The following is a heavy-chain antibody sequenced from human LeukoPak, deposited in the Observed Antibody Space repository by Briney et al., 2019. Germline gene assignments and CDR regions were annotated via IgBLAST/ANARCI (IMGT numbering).Heavy chain of an antibody. J-gene: IGHJ4*02. CDR2: IIPIFGTA. Sequence: SVKVSCKASGGTFSSYAISWVRQAPGQGLEWMGRIIPIFGTANYAQKFQGRVTITTDESTSTAYMELSSLRSEDTAVYYCARHSSGWLPLFAYWGQGTLVTVSS. D-gene: IGHD6-19*01. V-gene: IGHV1-69*05. CDR1: GGTFSSYA. CDR3: ARHSSGWLPLFAY.